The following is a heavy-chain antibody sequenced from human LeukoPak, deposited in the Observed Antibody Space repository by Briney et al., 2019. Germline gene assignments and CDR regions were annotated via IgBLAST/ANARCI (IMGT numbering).Heavy chain of an antibody. J-gene: IGHJ6*02. Sequence: SQTLSLTCAVSGGSISSGGYSWSWIRQPPGKGLEWIGYIYHSGSTYYNPSLKSRVTISVDRSKNQFSLKLSSVTAADTAVYYCAREASPSGMDVWGQGATVTVSS. CDR2: IYHSGST. CDR3: AREASPSGMDV. V-gene: IGHV4-30-2*01. CDR1: GGSISSGGYS.